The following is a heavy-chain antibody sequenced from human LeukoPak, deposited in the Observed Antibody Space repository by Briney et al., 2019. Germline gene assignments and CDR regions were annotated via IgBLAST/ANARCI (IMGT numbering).Heavy chain of an antibody. CDR2: MSWNSGSI. CDR3: AKDTRPATGGAFDI. J-gene: IGHJ3*02. CDR1: GFTLDDYV. V-gene: IGHV3-9*03. D-gene: IGHD2-2*01. Sequence: GGSLRLSCAASGFTLDDYVMHWVRQAPGKGLEWVSGMSWNSGSIGYADSVKGRFTISRDNAKNSPYLQMNSLRAEDMALYYCAKDTRPATGGAFDIWGQGTMVTVSS.